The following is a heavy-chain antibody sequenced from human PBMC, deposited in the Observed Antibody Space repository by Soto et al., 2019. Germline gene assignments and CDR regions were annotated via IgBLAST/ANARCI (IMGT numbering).Heavy chain of an antibody. CDR3: ARVYSSSSPGYD. D-gene: IGHD6-6*01. Sequence: QVQLVQSGGEVKKPGASVRVSCKASGYSFTNYGISWVRQAPGQGLEWMGWINAYNGNPKYAQKVQGRVTMTTDTSTSTAYMALRSLRSDDTAVYYCARVYSSSSPGYDWGQGTLVTVSS. V-gene: IGHV1-18*04. CDR2: INAYNGNP. CDR1: GYSFTNYG. J-gene: IGHJ4*02.